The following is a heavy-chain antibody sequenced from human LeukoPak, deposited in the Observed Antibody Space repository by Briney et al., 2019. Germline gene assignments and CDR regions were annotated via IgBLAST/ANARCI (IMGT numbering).Heavy chain of an antibody. CDR1: RGTFSSYA. J-gene: IGHJ3*02. V-gene: IGHV1-69*13. Sequence: SVKVSCKASRGTFSSYAISWVRQAPGQGLEWMGGIIPIFGTANYAQKFQGRVTITADESTSTAYMELSSLRSEDTAVYYCARDVDIIDSSGWYAGNAFDIWGQGTMVTVSS. D-gene: IGHD6-19*01. CDR3: ARDVDIIDSSGWYAGNAFDI. CDR2: IIPIFGTA.